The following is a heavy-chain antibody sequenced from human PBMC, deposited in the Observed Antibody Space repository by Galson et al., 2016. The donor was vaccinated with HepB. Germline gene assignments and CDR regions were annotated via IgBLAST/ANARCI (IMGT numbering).Heavy chain of an antibody. CDR2: ISYDGGNK. D-gene: IGHD1-26*01. V-gene: IGHV3-30*18. J-gene: IGHJ3*02. Sequence: SLRLSCAASGFTFSDYGMHWVRQAPGKGLEWVAVISYDGGNKYYADSVKGRFTISRDNSKNTLYLQMNSLRAEDTAVYYCAKDQVGGSNYGGNDAFDNWGQGTMVTVSS. CDR3: AKDQVGGSNYGGNDAFDN. CDR1: GFTFSDYG.